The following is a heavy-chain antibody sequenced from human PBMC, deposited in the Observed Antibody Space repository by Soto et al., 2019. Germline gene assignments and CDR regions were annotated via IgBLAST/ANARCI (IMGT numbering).Heavy chain of an antibody. V-gene: IGHV1-69*08. CDR3: ARDGEMAGYY. CDR1: GGTFSSYT. D-gene: IGHD3-10*01. CDR2: IIPILGIA. J-gene: IGHJ4*02. Sequence: QVQLVQSGAEVKKPGSSVKVSCKASGGTFSSYTISWVRQAPGQGLEWMGRIIPILGIANYAQQFQGRVTITADKSPSTAYMDLSSLRSEDTAVYYCARDGEMAGYYWGQGTLVTVSS.